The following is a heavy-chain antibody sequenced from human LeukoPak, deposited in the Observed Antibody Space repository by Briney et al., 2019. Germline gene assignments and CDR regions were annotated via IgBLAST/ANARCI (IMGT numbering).Heavy chain of an antibody. V-gene: IGHV4-61*01. J-gene: IGHJ1*01. CDR3: ARDGGSYSDTAEYFQH. Sequence: PSETLSLTCTVSGGSVSSGPYYWSWIRQPPGKGLEWIGYIYHSGNTNYNPSLKSRVTISVDRSKNQFSLKLSSVTAADTAVYYCARDGGSYSDTAEYFQHWGQGTLVTVSS. CDR2: IYHSGNT. D-gene: IGHD4-17*01. CDR1: GGSVSSGPYY.